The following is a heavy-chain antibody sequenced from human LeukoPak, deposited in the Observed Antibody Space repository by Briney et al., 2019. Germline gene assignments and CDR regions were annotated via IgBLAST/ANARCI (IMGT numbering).Heavy chain of an antibody. J-gene: IGHJ3*02. Sequence: SETLSLTCTASGGSISSYYWSWIRQPPGKGLEWIGYIYYSGSTNYNPSLKSRVTISVDTSKNQFSLKLSSVTAVDTAVYYCAKVKQQLAPYDAFDIWGQGTMVTVSS. CDR1: GGSISSYY. V-gene: IGHV4-59*01. D-gene: IGHD6-13*01. CDR3: AKVKQQLAPYDAFDI. CDR2: IYYSGST.